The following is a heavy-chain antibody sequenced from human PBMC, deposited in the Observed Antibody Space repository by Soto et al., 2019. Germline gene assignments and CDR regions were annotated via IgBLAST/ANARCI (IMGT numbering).Heavy chain of an antibody. V-gene: IGHV1-18*01. J-gene: IGHJ4*02. CDR1: GSTFPSDG. D-gene: IGHD2-21*02. Sequence: VSVTGSCKASGSTFPSDGVVWVRQAHGQGLEWMGWISAYNGNTNYAQKLQGRVTMTTDTSTSTAYMELRSLRSDDTAVYYCARSGYCGGDCYIHFDYWGQGTLVTVSS. CDR3: ARSGYCGGDCYIHFDY. CDR2: ISAYNGNT.